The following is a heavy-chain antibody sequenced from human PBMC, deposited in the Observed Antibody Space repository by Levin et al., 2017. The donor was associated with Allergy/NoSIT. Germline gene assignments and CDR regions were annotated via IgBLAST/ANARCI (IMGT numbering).Heavy chain of an antibody. CDR2: IYYSGST. CDR3: AGGGRGDFDY. Sequence: TSETLSLTCTVSGGSISSYYWSWIRQPPGKGLEWIGYIYYSGSTNYNPSLKSRVTISVDTSKNQFSLKLSSVTAADTAVYYCAGGGRGDFDYWGQGTLVTVSS. D-gene: IGHD2-15*01. CDR1: GGSISSYY. J-gene: IGHJ4*02. V-gene: IGHV4-59*01.